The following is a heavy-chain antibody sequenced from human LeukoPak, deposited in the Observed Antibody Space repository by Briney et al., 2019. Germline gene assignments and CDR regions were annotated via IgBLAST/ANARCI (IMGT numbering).Heavy chain of an antibody. Sequence: ASVKVSCKASGYTFTSYAMNWVRQAPGQGLEWMGWINTNTGNPTYAQGFTGRFVFSLDTSVSTAYLQISSLKAEDTAVYYCARKSYGGYYYYYMDVWGKGTTVTVSS. CDR2: INTNTGNP. CDR1: GYTFTSYA. V-gene: IGHV7-4-1*02. CDR3: ARKSYGGYYYYYMDV. J-gene: IGHJ6*03. D-gene: IGHD4-23*01.